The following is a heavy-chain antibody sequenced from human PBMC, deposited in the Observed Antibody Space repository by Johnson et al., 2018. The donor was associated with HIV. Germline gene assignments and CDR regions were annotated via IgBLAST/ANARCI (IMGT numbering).Heavy chain of an antibody. D-gene: IGHD3-22*01. CDR2: IWYDGSNK. V-gene: IGHV3-33*01. CDR3: ARALAGSGYYPGAFDI. J-gene: IGHJ3*02. CDR1: GFTFSSYG. Sequence: QVQLVESGGGVVQPGRSLRLSCAASGFTFSSYGMHWVRQAPGKGLEWVAVIWYDGSNKYYADSVKGRFTISRDNSKNTLYLQMNSLRDEDTAVYPGARALAGSGYYPGAFDIWGQGTMVTVSS.